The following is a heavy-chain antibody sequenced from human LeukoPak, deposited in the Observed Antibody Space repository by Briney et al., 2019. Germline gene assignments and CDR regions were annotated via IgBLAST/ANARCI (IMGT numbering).Heavy chain of an antibody. CDR3: ARGGPTRGYSSSP. J-gene: IGHJ5*02. V-gene: IGHV1-8*01. CDR1: GYTFTSYD. D-gene: IGHD6-6*01. CDR2: MNPNSGNT. Sequence: ASVKVSCKASGYTFTSYDINWVRQAPGQGLEWMGWMNPNSGNTGYAQKFQGRVTMTRNTSISTAYMEMSSLRSEDTAVYYCARGGPTRGYSSSPWGQGTLVTVSS.